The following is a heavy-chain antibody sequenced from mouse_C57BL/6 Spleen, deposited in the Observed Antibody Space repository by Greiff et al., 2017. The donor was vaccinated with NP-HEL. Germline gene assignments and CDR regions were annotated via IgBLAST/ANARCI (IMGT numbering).Heavy chain of an antibody. CDR2: ISYDGSN. Sequence: ESGPGLVKPSQSLSLTCSVTGYSITSGYYWNWIRQFPGNKLEWMGYISYDGSNNYNPSLKNRISITRDTSKNQFFLKLNSVTTEDTATYYCASNYGSSWGTGTTVTVSS. J-gene: IGHJ1*03. V-gene: IGHV3-6*01. CDR3: ASNYGSS. CDR1: GYSITSGYY. D-gene: IGHD1-1*01.